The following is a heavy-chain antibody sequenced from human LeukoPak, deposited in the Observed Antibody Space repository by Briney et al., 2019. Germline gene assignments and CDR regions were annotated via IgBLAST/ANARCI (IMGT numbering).Heavy chain of an antibody. CDR2: IYTSGST. CDR1: GGSIRSYY. D-gene: IGHD3-22*01. V-gene: IGHV4-4*07. CDR3: ARGRTLYYYDSSGYYGDAFDI. J-gene: IGHJ3*02. Sequence: SETLSLPCTVSGGSIRSYYWGWIRPPAGEGLEGIGGIYTSGSTNYNPSLKSRVTMSVDTSKNQFSLKLSSVTAADTAVYYCARGRTLYYYDSSGYYGDAFDIWGQGTMVTVSS.